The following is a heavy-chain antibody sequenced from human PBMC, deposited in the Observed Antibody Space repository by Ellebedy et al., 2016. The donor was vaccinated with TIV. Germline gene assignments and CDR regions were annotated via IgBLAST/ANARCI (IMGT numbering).Heavy chain of an antibody. Sequence: ASVKVSCKASGYTFTSYGISWVRQAPGQRLEWMGWINAGNGNTKYSQKFQGRVTMTRNTSISTAYMELSSLRSEDTAVYYCARVGKTVADDYWGQGTLVTVSS. CDR1: GYTFTSYG. V-gene: IGHV1-18*04. D-gene: IGHD6-19*01. CDR3: ARVGKTVADDY. CDR2: INAGNGNT. J-gene: IGHJ4*02.